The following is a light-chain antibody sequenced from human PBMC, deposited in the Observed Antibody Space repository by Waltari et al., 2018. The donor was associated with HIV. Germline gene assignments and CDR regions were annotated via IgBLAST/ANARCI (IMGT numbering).Light chain of an antibody. CDR3: SSYTSSSTYV. CDR1: SNDVGSSQY. CDR2: DVS. V-gene: IGLV2-14*03. J-gene: IGLJ1*01. Sequence: QSALTQPASVSGSPGQSITISCTGTSNDVGSSQYVSWQQQHPGEAPNLIIHDVSDRPSGRSNRFSGSKAGNTASLTISDLQTEDEADYYCSSYTSSSTYVFGTGTRVTVL.